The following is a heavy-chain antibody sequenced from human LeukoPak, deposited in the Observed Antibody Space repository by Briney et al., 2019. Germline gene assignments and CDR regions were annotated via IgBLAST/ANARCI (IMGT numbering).Heavy chain of an antibody. V-gene: IGHV4-4*07. CDR2: MHASGST. D-gene: IGHD3-10*01. CDR3: ATEAVDYGSNWFDP. J-gene: IGHJ5*02. Sequence: ASETLSLTCTVSGDSLSSFYWSWIRQPAGKGLEWIGRMHASGSTNYNPSLKSRVTMSVDTSKNQFSLKLTSVTAADTAVYYCATEAVDYGSNWFDPWGQGTLVTVSS. CDR1: GDSLSSFY.